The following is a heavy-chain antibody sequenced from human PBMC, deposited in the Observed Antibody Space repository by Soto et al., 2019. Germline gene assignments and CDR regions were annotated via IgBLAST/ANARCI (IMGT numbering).Heavy chain of an antibody. D-gene: IGHD3-9*01. Sequence: SETLSLTCTDSGGSISSYYWSWIRQPPGKGLEWIGYIYYSGSTNYNPSLKSRVTISVDTSKNQFSLKLSSVTAADTAVYYCARALGGRSAYDILTGPFDYWGQGTLVTVSS. J-gene: IGHJ4*02. CDR1: GGSISSYY. CDR3: ARALGGRSAYDILTGPFDY. V-gene: IGHV4-59*01. CDR2: IYYSGST.